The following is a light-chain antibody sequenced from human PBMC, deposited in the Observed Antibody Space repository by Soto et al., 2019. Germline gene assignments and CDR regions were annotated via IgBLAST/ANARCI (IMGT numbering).Light chain of an antibody. V-gene: IGKV3-20*01. CDR1: QSVSSSY. Sequence: EIVLTQSPGTLSLSPGERATLSCRASQSVSSSYLAWYQQKPGQAPRLLIYGASSRATGIPDRFSGSGSGTDFTLTISRLEPEDFAVYYCQQYGSSRPRSRPLVTFGGGTKVEIK. CDR3: QQYGSSRPRSRPLVT. CDR2: GAS. J-gene: IGKJ4*01.